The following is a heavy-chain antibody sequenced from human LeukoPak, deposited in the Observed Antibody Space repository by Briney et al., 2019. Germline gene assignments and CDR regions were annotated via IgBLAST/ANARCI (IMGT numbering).Heavy chain of an antibody. CDR3: ARDFGAGGYRYGMDV. CDR1: GGSISSYY. D-gene: IGHD3-10*01. CDR2: IYYSGST. J-gene: IGHJ6*02. Sequence: SETLSLTCTVSGGSISSYYWSWIRQPPGKGLEWIGYIYYSGSTHYNPSLKSRLTISEDTSKNQFSLRLSSVTAADTAVYYCARDFGAGGYRYGMDVWGQGTAVTVSS. V-gene: IGHV4-59*12.